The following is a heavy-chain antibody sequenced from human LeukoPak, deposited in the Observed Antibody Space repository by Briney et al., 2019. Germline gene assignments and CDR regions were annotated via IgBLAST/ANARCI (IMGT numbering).Heavy chain of an antibody. V-gene: IGHV1-24*01. Sequence: ASVKVSCKVSGYTLTELSMHWVRQAPGKGLEWRGGFDPEDGETIYAQKFQGRVTMTEDTSTDTAYMELSSLRSEDTAVYYCATSLSSGWYKYYFDYWGQGTLVTVSS. CDR1: GYTLTELS. CDR3: ATSLSSGWYKYYFDY. D-gene: IGHD6-19*01. J-gene: IGHJ4*02. CDR2: FDPEDGET.